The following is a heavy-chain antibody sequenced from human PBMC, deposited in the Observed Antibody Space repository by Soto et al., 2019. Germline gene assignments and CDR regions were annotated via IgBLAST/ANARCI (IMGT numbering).Heavy chain of an antibody. V-gene: IGHV1-8*01. CDR3: ARDQVGARNFDI. D-gene: IGHD1-26*01. J-gene: IGHJ3*02. CDR1: GYTVTSYD. CDR2: LNPTSGKT. Sequence: VASCKVACKASGYTVTSYDINWVRQAAGQGLEWRGWLNPTSGKTGYAKKFQGRVTLTRNTSISTAYMELSSLRSDATAVYYCARDQVGARNFDIWGQGIMVTVAS.